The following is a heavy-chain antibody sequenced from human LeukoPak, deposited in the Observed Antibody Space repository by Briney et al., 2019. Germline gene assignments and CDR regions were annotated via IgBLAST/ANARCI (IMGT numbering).Heavy chain of an antibody. V-gene: IGHV4-59*01. Sequence: SETLSLTCTVSGGSISSYYWNWIRQPPGKGLEWIGFMYYNGYTDYNPSLKSRVTISLDTSKHQFSLKLSSVTAADTAVYYCARGGSGSSDVGYYLDYWGQGTLVTVSS. J-gene: IGHJ4*02. CDR1: GGSISSYY. CDR3: ARGGSGSSDVGYYLDY. CDR2: MYYNGYT. D-gene: IGHD1-26*01.